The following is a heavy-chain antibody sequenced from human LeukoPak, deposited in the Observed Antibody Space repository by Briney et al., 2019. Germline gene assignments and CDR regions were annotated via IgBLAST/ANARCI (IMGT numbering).Heavy chain of an antibody. J-gene: IGHJ6*03. CDR3: AKDQLYGSGSYSYYYYYMDV. D-gene: IGHD3-10*01. CDR1: GFTFSGYG. Sequence: PGGSLRLSCAASGFTFSGYGMYWVRQAPGKGLELVAFIRYDGTNKYYVDSVKGRFTISRDNSKSTVYLQMNSLRAEDTAVYYCAKDQLYGSGSYSYYYYYMDVWGKGTTVTVSS. CDR2: IRYDGTNK. V-gene: IGHV3-30*02.